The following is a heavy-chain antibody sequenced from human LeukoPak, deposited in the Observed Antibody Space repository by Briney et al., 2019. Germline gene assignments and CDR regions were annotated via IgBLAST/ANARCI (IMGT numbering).Heavy chain of an antibody. CDR2: IKQDGSDK. V-gene: IGHV3-7*03. J-gene: IGHJ4*02. D-gene: IGHD5-18*01. CDR3: ARAWIELWSHDY. CDR1: GFTFSSYW. Sequence: PGGSLRLSCAASGFTFSSYWISWVRQAPGKGLEWVANIKQDGSDKYYVDSVKGRFTISKDNAKSSLYLQMNSLRAEDTAVYYCARAWIELWSHDYWGQGTLVTVSS.